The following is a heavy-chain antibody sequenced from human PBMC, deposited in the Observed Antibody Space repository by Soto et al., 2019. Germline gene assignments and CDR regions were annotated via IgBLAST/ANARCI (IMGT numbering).Heavy chain of an antibody. V-gene: IGHV4-59*01. CDR1: GGSISSYY. CDR2: IYYSGST. J-gene: IGHJ6*03. CDR3: ARSYRRYCSGGSCSSYYYYYMDV. Sequence: QVQLQESGPGLVKPSETLSLTCTVSGGSISSYYWSWIRQPPGKGLEWIGYIYYSGSTNYNPSLKSRVTISVDTSKHQFSLKLSSVTAADTAVYYCARSYRRYCSGGSCSSYYYYYMDVWGKGTRVTVSS. D-gene: IGHD2-15*01.